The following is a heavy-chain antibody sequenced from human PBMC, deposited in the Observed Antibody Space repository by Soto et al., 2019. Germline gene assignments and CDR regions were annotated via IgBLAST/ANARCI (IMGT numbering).Heavy chain of an antibody. CDR2: ISYDGNNK. J-gene: IGHJ6*02. CDR1: GFTFSSYA. CDR3: ARDGEQWLAATYYYYYGMDV. D-gene: IGHD6-19*01. V-gene: IGHV3-30-3*01. Sequence: GGSLRLSCAASGFTFSSYAMHWVRQAPGKGLEWVAVISYDGNNKYYADSVKGRFTISRDNSKNTLYLQMNSLRAEDTAVYYCARDGEQWLAATYYYYYGMDVWGQGTTVTVSS.